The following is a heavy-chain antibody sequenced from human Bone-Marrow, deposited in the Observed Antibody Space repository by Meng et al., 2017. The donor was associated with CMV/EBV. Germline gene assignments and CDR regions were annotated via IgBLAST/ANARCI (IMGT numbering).Heavy chain of an antibody. CDR1: GYTFTGYY. D-gene: IGHD2-2*01. CDR3: ARVVGYWSSTSCYDWFDP. CDR2: INPNSGGT. J-gene: IGHJ5*02. Sequence: ASVKVSCKASGYTFTGYYMHWVRQAPGQGLEWMGWINPNSGGTNYAQKFQGRVTMTRDTSISTAYMELSRLRSEDTAVYYCARVVGYWSSTSCYDWFDPWGQGTLVTVSS. V-gene: IGHV1-2*02.